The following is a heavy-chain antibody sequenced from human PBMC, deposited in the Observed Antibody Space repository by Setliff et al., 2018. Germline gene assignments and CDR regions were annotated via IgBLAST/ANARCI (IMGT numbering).Heavy chain of an antibody. J-gene: IGHJ4*02. CDR1: GYAFITFG. Sequence: ASVKVSCKTSGYAFITFGMSWVRQAPGQGLEWMGWMSPVYGIANYARKFQGRVTLTADTSTTTAYLELTSQRDDDTAVYYCVRGPGPSVVVAIPFDHWGQGSLVTVSS. CDR2: MSPVYGIA. V-gene: IGHV1-18*01. CDR3: VRGPGPSVVVAIPFDH. D-gene: IGHD5-12*01.